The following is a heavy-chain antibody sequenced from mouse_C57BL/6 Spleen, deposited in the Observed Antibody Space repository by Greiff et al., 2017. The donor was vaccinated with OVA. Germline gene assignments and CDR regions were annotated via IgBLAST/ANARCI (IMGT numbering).Heavy chain of an antibody. CDR2: IDPETGGT. CDR1: GYTFTDYE. D-gene: IGHD1-1*01. V-gene: IGHV1-15*01. J-gene: IGHJ1*03. CDR3: TRMDYYGSSYWYFDV. Sequence: VHLVESGAELVRPGASVTLSCKASGYTFTDYEMHWVKQTPVHGLEWIGAIDPETGGTAYNQKFKGKAILTADKSSSTAYMELRSLTSEDSAVYYCTRMDYYGSSYWYFDVWGTGTTVTVSS.